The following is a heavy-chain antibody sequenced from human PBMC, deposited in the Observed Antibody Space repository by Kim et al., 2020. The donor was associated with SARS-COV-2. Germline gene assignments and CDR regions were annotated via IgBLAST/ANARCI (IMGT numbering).Heavy chain of an antibody. Sequence: ASVKVSCKASGYTFVNHGINWVRQAPGQGLEWIAWISTFDRKANVAQKFQDRVIMTTDTSTTTVYLELRSLRSDDTALYYCARGSAHRPYYFDLWGRGSLVPVSA. D-gene: IGHD2-21*01. CDR3: ARGSAHRPYYFDL. CDR2: ISTFDRKA. CDR1: GYTFVNHG. V-gene: IGHV1-18*01. J-gene: IGHJ4*02.